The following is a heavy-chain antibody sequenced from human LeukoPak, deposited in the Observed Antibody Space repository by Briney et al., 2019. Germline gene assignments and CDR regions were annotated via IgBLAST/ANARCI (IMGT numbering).Heavy chain of an antibody. CDR2: IYSAGSP. J-gene: IGHJ5*02. Sequence: PSETLCLTCAVSRGSISGGVFCCSWVRQHPGKGLEWLVYIYSAGSPFYNPSLKSRVTIAVVTSKNRFFLKLTSVTAAHTAVHFCARDDRLGRGGVDPWGQETLVTVSS. V-gene: IGHV4-31*02. CDR1: RGSISGGVFC. CDR3: ARDDRLGRGGVDP. D-gene: IGHD1-26*01.